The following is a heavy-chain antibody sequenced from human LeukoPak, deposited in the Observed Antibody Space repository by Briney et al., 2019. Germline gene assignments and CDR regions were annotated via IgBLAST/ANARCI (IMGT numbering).Heavy chain of an antibody. J-gene: IGHJ6*03. CDR1: GYTFTSYY. Sequence: GASVTVSCKASGYTFTSYYMHWVRQAPGQGLEWMGWISDYNGNTNYAQTLQGRVTMTTDTYTRAAYIDLSSLRSDDTAVYYCARGGGVYWYMDVWGKGTTVTVSS. CDR3: ARGGGVYWYMDV. V-gene: IGHV1-18*04. D-gene: IGHD2-15*01. CDR2: ISDYNGNT.